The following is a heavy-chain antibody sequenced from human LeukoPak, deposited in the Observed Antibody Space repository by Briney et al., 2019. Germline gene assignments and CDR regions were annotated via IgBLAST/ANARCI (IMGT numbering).Heavy chain of an antibody. D-gene: IGHD1-14*01. Sequence: PSETLSLTCSVSGGSIINDDYYWSWIRLHPGRGLEWMGYTFHSGNTYSNPSLESRITMSVDTSKNQFSLRLTSVTAADTAVYFCARDGKYNRSPGFDPWGQGTLVTVSS. J-gene: IGHJ5*02. V-gene: IGHV4-31*03. CDR1: GGSIINDDYY. CDR3: ARDGKYNRSPGFDP. CDR2: TFHSGNT.